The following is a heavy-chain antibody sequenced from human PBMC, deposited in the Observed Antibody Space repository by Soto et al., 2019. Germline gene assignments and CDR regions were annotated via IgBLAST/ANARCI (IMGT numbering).Heavy chain of an antibody. V-gene: IGHV4-59*08. CDR1: SGSISGSY. J-gene: IGHJ4*02. CDR2: IYYTGST. CDR3: ARHATGGTYPLDY. D-gene: IGHD1-26*01. Sequence: QVQLQESGPGLVKPSETLSLTCTVSSGSISGSYWAWIRQPPGKGLEYIGHIYYTGSTNYSPPLQSQVTMSVDTSKNQFSLKLTSVTAADTAVYYCARHATGGTYPLDYWGQGTLVTVSS.